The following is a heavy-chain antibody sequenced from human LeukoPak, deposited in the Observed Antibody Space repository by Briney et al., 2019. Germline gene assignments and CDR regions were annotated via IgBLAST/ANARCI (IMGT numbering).Heavy chain of an antibody. J-gene: IGHJ5*02. CDR1: GYSFTSYW. Sequence: GESLKISCKGSGYSFTSYWISWVRQMPGKGLEWMGRIDPSDSYTNYSPSFQGHVTISADKSISTAYLQWSSLKASDTAMYYCARRDSGYDYWFDPWGQGTLVTVSS. D-gene: IGHD5-12*01. CDR2: IDPSDSYT. CDR3: ARRDSGYDYWFDP. V-gene: IGHV5-10-1*01.